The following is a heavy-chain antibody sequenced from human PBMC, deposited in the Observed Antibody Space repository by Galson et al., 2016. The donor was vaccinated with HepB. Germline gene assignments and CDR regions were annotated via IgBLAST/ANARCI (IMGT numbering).Heavy chain of an antibody. V-gene: IGHV3-74*01. J-gene: IGHJ4*02. CDR3: ARDETVQGPSTIDY. CDR1: GFTFSAYW. Sequence: SLRLSCAASGFTFSAYWMHWVRQAPGKGLVWVSRISSDGSDINYADSVKGRFTISRDSAKNTLYLQMNSLRVEDTAVYYCARDETVQGPSTIDYWGQGTLVTVSS. D-gene: IGHD2-21*02. CDR2: ISSDGSDI.